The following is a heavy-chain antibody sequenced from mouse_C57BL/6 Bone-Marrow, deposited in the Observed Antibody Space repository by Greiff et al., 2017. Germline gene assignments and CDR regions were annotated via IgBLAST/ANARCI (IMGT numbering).Heavy chain of an antibody. CDR2: ISDGGSYT. V-gene: IGHV5-4*01. D-gene: IGHD1-1*01. CDR3: AREWYFGSSYVDDFYY. CDR1: GFTFSSYA. Sequence: EVHLVESGGGLVKPGGSLKLSCAASGFTFSSYAMSWVRQTPEKRLEWVATISDGGSYTYYPDNVKGRFTISRDNAKNNLYLQMSHLKSEDTAMYYCAREWYFGSSYVDDFYYWCQGTTLTVSS. J-gene: IGHJ2*01.